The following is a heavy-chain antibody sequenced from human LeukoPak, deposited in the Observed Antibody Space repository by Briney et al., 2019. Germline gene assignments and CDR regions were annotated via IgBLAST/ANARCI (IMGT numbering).Heavy chain of an antibody. CDR2: ISGTGSNT. CDR1: GFIFRGYA. CDR3: AKDRGCSGWYSEGSSDY. J-gene: IGHJ4*02. V-gene: IGHV3-23*01. D-gene: IGHD6-19*01. Sequence: GGSLRLSCAASGFIFRGYAMNWVRQAPGKGLEWVSAISGTGSNTYYADSVKGRFTISRDNSRSTLYLQLNSLRAEDTAVYYCAKDRGCSGWYSEGSSDYRGQGTLVTVSS.